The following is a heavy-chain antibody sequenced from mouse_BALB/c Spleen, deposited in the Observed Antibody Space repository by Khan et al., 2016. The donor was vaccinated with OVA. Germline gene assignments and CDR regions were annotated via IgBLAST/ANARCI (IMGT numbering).Heavy chain of an antibody. CDR1: GYSITSDYA. V-gene: IGHV3-2*02. CDR2: ISYSGRT. CDR3: ASSVTITTGVAPDFDY. D-gene: IGHD1-1*01. Sequence: EVQLQESGPGLVKPSQSLSLTCTVTGYSITSDYAWNWIRQFPGNKLEWMGYISYSGRTSYNPSLKSRISITRDTSQNKLFLQLNSVTTWDTATDFWASSVTITTGVAPDFDYWGQGTTLTVSS. J-gene: IGHJ2*01.